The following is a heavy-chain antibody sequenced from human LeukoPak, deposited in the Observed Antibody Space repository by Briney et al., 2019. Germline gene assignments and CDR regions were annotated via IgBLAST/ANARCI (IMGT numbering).Heavy chain of an antibody. J-gene: IGHJ6*03. V-gene: IGHV1-46*01. CDR1: GYSSISYH. Sequence: VASVKVSCKAFGYSSISYHMHWVRQAPGQGLEWMGMINPSGGSTSYAQKFQGRVTMTRDMSTSTVYMELSSLRSDDTAVYYCARVPGWFGETELYYMDVWGKGTTVTISS. CDR3: ARVPGWFGETELYYMDV. CDR2: INPSGGST. D-gene: IGHD3-10*01.